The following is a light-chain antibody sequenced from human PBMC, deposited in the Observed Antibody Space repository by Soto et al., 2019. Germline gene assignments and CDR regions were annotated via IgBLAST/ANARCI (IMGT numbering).Light chain of an antibody. CDR3: SSYTSSSTV. J-gene: IGLJ1*01. CDR1: SSDVGGYNY. V-gene: IGLV2-11*01. Sequence: QSVLTQPRSVSGSPGQSVTISCTGTSSDVGGYNYVSWYQQHPGRAPKLMIYDVSKRPSGVPDRFSGSKSGNTASLTIPGLQAEDEADYYCSSYTSSSTVFGTGTKVTVL. CDR2: DVS.